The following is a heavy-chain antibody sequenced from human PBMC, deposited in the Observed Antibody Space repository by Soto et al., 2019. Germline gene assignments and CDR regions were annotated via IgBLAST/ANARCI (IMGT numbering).Heavy chain of an antibody. CDR3: ARRSTYSRSWSSGWFDS. CDR2: IYWDDDY. Sequence: SGPTLVNPTQTLTLTCSLSGFSLSSDGVGVGWIRQPPGKALVWLAFIYWDDDYRYSPSLQSRLNITKDSSNNQVLLIVTNVDPVDSATYFCARRSTYSRSWSSGWFDSWGHGILVT. J-gene: IGHJ5*01. V-gene: IGHV2-5*02. D-gene: IGHD3-10*01. CDR1: GFSLSSDGVG.